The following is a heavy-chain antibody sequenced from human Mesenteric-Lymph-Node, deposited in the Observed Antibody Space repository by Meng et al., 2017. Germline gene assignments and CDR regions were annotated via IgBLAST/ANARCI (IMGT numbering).Heavy chain of an antibody. D-gene: IGHD2-21*02. J-gene: IGHJ6*02. Sequence: GESLKISCTASGFTFSSYAMHWVRQAPGKGLEWVAVISYDGSNKYYADSVKGRFTISRDNSKNTLYLQMNNLRDEDTAVYYCAREISMSVTAYYYGMNVWGQGTTVTVSS. V-gene: IGHV3-30*01. CDR1: GFTFSSYA. CDR2: ISYDGSNK. CDR3: AREISMSVTAYYYGMNV.